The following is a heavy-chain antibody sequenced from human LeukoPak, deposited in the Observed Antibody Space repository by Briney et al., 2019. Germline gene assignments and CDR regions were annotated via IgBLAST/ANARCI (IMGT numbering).Heavy chain of an antibody. J-gene: IGHJ4*02. CDR2: IGPTGSDR. D-gene: IGHD1-14*01. V-gene: IGHV3-21*06. Sequence: GGSLRLSCTASGLTFSTSGFNWVRQAPGKGLEWVASIGPTGSDRYHADSIKGRFTISRDNANDFLYLQINSLRAEDTAVYYCATETNGRHYDYWGQGTLLTVSS. CDR3: ATETNGRHYDY. CDR1: GLTFSTSG.